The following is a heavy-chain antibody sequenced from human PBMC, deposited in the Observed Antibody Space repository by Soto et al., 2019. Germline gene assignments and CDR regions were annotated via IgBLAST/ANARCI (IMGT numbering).Heavy chain of an antibody. CDR2: ISDTGGDS. CDR1: GFTFINYA. CDR3: VRDLYRSATMPCLDN. Sequence: GGSLRLSCEASGFTFINYAMSWVRQAPGKGLEWVASISDTGGDSYYADSMDGRFTISRDNSKNTLYLQINSLRAEDTAVYYCVRDLYRSATMPCLDNWGQGTLVTVSS. J-gene: IGHJ4*02. D-gene: IGHD1-1*01. V-gene: IGHV3-23*01.